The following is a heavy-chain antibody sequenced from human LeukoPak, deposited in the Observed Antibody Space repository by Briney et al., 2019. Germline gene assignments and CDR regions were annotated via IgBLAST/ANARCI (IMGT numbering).Heavy chain of an antibody. CDR1: GGSISSYY. J-gene: IGHJ4*02. CDR3: ARGESGLFDY. V-gene: IGHV4-59*01. D-gene: IGHD3-3*01. CDR2: IYYSGST. Sequence: RASETLSLTCTVSGGSISSYYWSWIRQPPGKGLEWIGYIYYSGSTNYNPSLKSRVTISVDTSKNQFSLKLSSVTAADTAVYYCARGESGLFDYWGQGTLVTVSS.